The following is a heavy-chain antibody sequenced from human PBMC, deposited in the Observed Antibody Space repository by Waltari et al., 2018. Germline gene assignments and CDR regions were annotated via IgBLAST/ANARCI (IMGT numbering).Heavy chain of an antibody. J-gene: IGHJ6*02. D-gene: IGHD1-20*01. CDR2: IYWDYEK. CDR1: GFSLRRSGVG. CDR3: AHLTADTYYGMDV. V-gene: IGHV2-5*02. Sequence: QITLKESGPTLVKPTQTLTLTCTFSGFSLRRSGVGVGWLRQPPGKALEWLTLIYWDYEKRYSPSLKTRLTITKDTSINQVVMTMTNMDPVDTGTYYCAHLTADTYYGMDVWGQGTTVTVSS.